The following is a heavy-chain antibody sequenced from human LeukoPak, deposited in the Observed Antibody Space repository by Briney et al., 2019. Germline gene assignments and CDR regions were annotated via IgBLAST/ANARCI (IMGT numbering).Heavy chain of an antibody. Sequence: GGSLRLSCSASGFTFSSHAMHWVRQAPGKGLEYVSAISSNGGSTYYADSVKGRITISRDNAKNSLYLQMNSLRAEDTAVYYCARVLAGATYFDYWGQGTLVTVSS. V-gene: IGHV3-64*04. J-gene: IGHJ4*01. CDR3: ARVLAGATYFDY. CDR1: GFTFSSHA. D-gene: IGHD1-26*01. CDR2: ISSNGGST.